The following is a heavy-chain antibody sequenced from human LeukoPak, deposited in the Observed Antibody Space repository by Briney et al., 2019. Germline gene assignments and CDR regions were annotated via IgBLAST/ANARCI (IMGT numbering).Heavy chain of an antibody. D-gene: IGHD1-1*01. Sequence: HPGGSLRLSCAASGVTVSSTYMSWVRQAPGKGLEWVSVIYGGGATYYADSVKGRFTISRDNSKNTLYLQMSSLRAEDTAVYYCVKITSVTGGDCWGQGTRLTVSS. CDR2: IYGGGAT. J-gene: IGHJ4*02. CDR3: VKITSVTGGDC. V-gene: IGHV3-53*05. CDR1: GVTVSSTY.